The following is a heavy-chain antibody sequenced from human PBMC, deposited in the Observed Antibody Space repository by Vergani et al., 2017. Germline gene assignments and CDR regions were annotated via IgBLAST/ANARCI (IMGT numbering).Heavy chain of an antibody. V-gene: IGHV3-9*01. CDR2: ISWNSGTI. J-gene: IGHJ6*03. Sequence: EVQLVESGGGLVQPGRSLRLSCAASGFTFDDYAMHWVRQAPGKGLEWVSGISWNSGTIVYADSVKGRFTISRDNAKNSLYLQMNSLRAEDTALYYCAKVSNTGYFYYYRDVWGKGTTVTVSS. D-gene: IGHD2/OR15-2a*01. CDR3: AKVSNTGYFYYYRDV. CDR1: GFTFDDYA.